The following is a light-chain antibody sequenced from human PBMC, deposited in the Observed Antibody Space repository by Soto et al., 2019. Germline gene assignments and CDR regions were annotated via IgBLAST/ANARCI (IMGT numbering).Light chain of an antibody. CDR1: QSVSSSY. CDR2: GAS. Sequence: EIVLTQSPGTLSLSPGERATLSCRASQSVSSSYLAWYQQKPGQAPRFLIYGASSRATGIPDRFSGSGSGTDFTLSLSRVEPEDFAVYYCQQYGSSLKTFGQGTKVEIK. V-gene: IGKV3-20*01. J-gene: IGKJ1*01. CDR3: QQYGSSLKT.